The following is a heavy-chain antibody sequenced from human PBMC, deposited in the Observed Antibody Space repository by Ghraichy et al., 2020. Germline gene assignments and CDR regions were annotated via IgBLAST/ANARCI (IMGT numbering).Heavy chain of an antibody. CDR2: IIPIFGTA. CDR3: ARRGKWFGELYEGYYYYYMDV. V-gene: IGHV1-69*13. CDR1: GGTFSSYA. D-gene: IGHD3-10*01. J-gene: IGHJ6*03. Sequence: SVKVSCKASGGTFSSYAISWVRQAPGQGLEWMGGIIPIFGTANYAQKFQGRVTITADESTSTAYMELSSLRSEDTAVYYCARRGKWFGELYEGYYYYYMDVWGKVTTVTVAS.